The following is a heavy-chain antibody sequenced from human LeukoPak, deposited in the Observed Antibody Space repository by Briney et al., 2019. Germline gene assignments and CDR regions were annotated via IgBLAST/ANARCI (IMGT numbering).Heavy chain of an antibody. D-gene: IGHD6-19*01. CDR3: ARVGIAVAGIFDY. CDR1: GGSISSNY. CDR2: IYYRGST. Sequence: PSETLSLTCTVSGGSISSNYWSWIRQPPGKGLEWIGYIYYRGSTNYNPSLKSRVTISVDTSKNQFSLKLSSVTAADTAVYYCARVGIAVAGIFDYWGQGNLVTVSS. V-gene: IGHV4-59*01. J-gene: IGHJ4*02.